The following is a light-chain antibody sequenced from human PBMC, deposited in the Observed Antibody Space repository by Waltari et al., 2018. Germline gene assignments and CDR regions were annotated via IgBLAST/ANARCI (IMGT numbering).Light chain of an antibody. CDR2: EAS. Sequence: QSALTQPASVSGSPGQSITISCTGTSSDVGSYNFLTWYQQHPGKAPKLMIYEASKRPSGVSNRFSGSKSGNTASLTISGLQAEDEADYYCCSYTTSDTFVFGGGTKLTVL. V-gene: IGLV2-23*02. CDR3: CSYTTSDTFV. CDR1: SSDVGSYNF. J-gene: IGLJ2*01.